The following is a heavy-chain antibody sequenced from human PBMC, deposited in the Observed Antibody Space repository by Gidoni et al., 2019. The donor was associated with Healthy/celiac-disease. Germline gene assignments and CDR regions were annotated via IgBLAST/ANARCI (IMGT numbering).Heavy chain of an antibody. J-gene: IGHJ5*02. CDR3: ARGRATVPRGWFDP. D-gene: IGHD4-17*01. CDR2: INHSGST. Sequence: QVQLQQWGAGLLKPSETLPLTCAVYGGSFSGYYWSWIRQPPGKGLEWIGEINHSGSTNYNPSLKSRVTISVDTSKNQFSLKLSSVTAADTAVYYCARGRATVPRGWFDPWGQGTLVTVSS. V-gene: IGHV4-34*01. CDR1: GGSFSGYY.